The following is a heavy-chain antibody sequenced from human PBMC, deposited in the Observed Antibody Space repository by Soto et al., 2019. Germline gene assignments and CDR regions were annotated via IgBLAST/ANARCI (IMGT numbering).Heavy chain of an antibody. CDR1: GFTFSSYA. CDR2: ISGSGGST. J-gene: IGHJ4*02. Sequence: EVQLLESGGGLVQPGGSLRLSCAASGFTFSSYAMSWVRQAPGKGLEWVSAISGSGGSTYYADSVKGRFTISRDNSKNTLYLQMNSLKAEDTAVYYCAKDWGFGHLFDYWGQGTLVTVSS. CDR3: AKDWGFGHLFDY. D-gene: IGHD3-10*01. V-gene: IGHV3-23*01.